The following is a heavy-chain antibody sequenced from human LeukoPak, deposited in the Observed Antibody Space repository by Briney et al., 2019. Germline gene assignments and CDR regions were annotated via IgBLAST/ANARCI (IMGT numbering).Heavy chain of an antibody. D-gene: IGHD5-18*01. CDR3: VKTPGVELWLREAYYFDF. CDR1: GITFSNYA. CDR2: ISGSGYST. V-gene: IGHV3-23*01. Sequence: GGSLRLSCVASGITFSNYAMSWVRQAPGKGLEWVSDISGSGYSTKYADSVKGRFTISRDNSKSRLDLHMISLRPEGTAIYYCVKTPGVELWLREAYYFDFWGQGTLVTVSS. J-gene: IGHJ4*02.